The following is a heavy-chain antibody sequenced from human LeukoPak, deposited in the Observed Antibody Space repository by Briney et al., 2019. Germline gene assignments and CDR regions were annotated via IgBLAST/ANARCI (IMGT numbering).Heavy chain of an antibody. D-gene: IGHD5-18*01. J-gene: IGHJ6*02. Sequence: PSETLSLTCTVSGGSMSSYYWSWIRQPPGKGLEWIGYIYYSGSTNYNPSLKSRVTISVDTSKNQFSLKLSSVTAADTAVYYCARDLSGYSYGYGMDVWGQGTTVTVSS. V-gene: IGHV4-59*01. CDR1: GGSMSSYY. CDR2: IYYSGST. CDR3: ARDLSGYSYGYGMDV.